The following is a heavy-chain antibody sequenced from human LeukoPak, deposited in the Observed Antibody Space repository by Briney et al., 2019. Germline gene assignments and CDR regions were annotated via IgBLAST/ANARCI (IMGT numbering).Heavy chain of an antibody. CDR1: GYSISSGYY. CDR2: IYHSGST. J-gene: IGHJ4*02. CDR3: ARAIEGATSYFDY. Sequence: SETLSLTCTVSGYSISSGYYWGWIRQPPGKGLEWIGSIYHSGSTYYNPSLKSRVTISVDTSKNQFSLKLSSVTAADTAEYYCARAIEGATSYFDYWGQGTLVTVSS. D-gene: IGHD1-26*01. V-gene: IGHV4-38-2*02.